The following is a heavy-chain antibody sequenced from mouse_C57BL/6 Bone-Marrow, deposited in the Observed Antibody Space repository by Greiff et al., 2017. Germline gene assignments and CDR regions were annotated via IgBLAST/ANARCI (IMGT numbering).Heavy chain of an antibody. V-gene: IGHV14-4*01. CDR1: GFNINDDY. CDR3: TFIYDGYAYFDY. Sequence: EVQLQQSGAELVRPGASVKLSCTASGFNINDDYMHWVKQRPEQGLEWIGWIDPANGDTAYASKFQGKATITADTSSNTAYLQLSSLTSEDTAVYYCTFIYDGYAYFDYWGQGTTLTVSS. J-gene: IGHJ2*01. CDR2: IDPANGDT. D-gene: IGHD2-2*01.